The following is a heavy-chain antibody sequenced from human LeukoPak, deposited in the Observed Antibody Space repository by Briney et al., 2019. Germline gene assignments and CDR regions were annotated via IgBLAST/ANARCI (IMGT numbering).Heavy chain of an antibody. CDR2: ISSSGSTI. Sequence: TGGSLRLSCAASGFTFSSYEMNWVRQAQGKWLEWVSYISSSGSTIYYADSVKGRFTISRDNAKNSLYLQMNSLRVEDTAFYYCAKAGCGTTNYHLDYWGQGILVTVSS. J-gene: IGHJ4*02. D-gene: IGHD1-7*01. CDR1: GFTFSSYE. V-gene: IGHV3-48*03. CDR3: AKAGCGTTNYHLDY.